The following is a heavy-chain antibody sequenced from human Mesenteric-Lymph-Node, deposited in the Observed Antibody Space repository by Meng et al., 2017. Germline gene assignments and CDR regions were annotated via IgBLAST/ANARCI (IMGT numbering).Heavy chain of an antibody. V-gene: IGHV1-69*01. CDR1: GGTFSSYA. CDR2: IIPIFGTA. Sequence: QGQRVQSGAEGKKPGSSVKVSCKASGGTFSSYAISWVRQAPGQGLEWMGGIIPIFGTANYAQKFQGRVTITADESTSTAYMELSSLRSEDTAVYYCARVEPREGSSQYYFDYWGQGTLVTVSS. J-gene: IGHJ4*02. CDR3: ARVEPREGSSQYYFDY. D-gene: IGHD2-2*01.